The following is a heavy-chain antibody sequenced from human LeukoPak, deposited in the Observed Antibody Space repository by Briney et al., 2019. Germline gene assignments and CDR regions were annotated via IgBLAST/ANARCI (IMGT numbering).Heavy chain of an antibody. Sequence: ASVKVSCKASGYTFTSYDINWVRQATGQGLEWMGIINPSGGSTSYAQKFQGRVTMTRDTSTSTVYMELSSLRSEDTAVYYCARSGRIVATHVFDYWGQGTLVTVSS. V-gene: IGHV1-46*01. D-gene: IGHD5-12*01. J-gene: IGHJ4*02. CDR2: INPSGGST. CDR1: GYTFTSYD. CDR3: ARSGRIVATHVFDY.